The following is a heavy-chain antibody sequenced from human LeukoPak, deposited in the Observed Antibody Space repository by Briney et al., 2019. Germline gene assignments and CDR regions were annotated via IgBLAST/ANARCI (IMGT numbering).Heavy chain of an antibody. CDR3: ARTPSPPIWSGYWFYFDY. J-gene: IGHJ4*02. CDR2: IYTSGST. V-gene: IGHV4-61*09. Sequence: SQTLSLTCTVSGGSLSSGSYYWSWIRQPAGKGLEWIGHIYTSGSTNYNPSLKSRVTISVDTSKNQFSLKLSSVTAADTAVYYCARTPSPPIWSGYWFYFDYWGQGTLVTVSS. CDR1: GGSLSSGSYY. D-gene: IGHD3-3*01.